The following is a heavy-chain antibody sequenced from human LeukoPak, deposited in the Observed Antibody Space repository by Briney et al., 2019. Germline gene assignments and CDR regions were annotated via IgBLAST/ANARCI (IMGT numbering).Heavy chain of an antibody. V-gene: IGHV1-18*01. CDR2: ISAYNGDT. D-gene: IGHD6-19*01. Sequence: GASVKVSCKASGYTFTSYDISWVRQAPGQGLEWMGWISAYNGDTNYAQKFQGRVTMTTDTSTRTAYMEVRSLRSDDTAVYYCARDPSKSSGWRAFFDYWGQGILVTVSS. CDR1: GYTFTSYD. CDR3: ARDPSKSSGWRAFFDY. J-gene: IGHJ4*02.